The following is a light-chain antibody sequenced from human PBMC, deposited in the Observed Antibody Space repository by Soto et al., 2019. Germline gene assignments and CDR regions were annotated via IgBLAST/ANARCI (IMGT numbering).Light chain of an antibody. CDR1: QSVSSY. J-gene: IGKJ4*01. CDR3: QQRSNWPPSLT. Sequence: EIVLTQSPATLSLSPGERATLSCRASQSVSSYLDWYQQKPGQAPRLLIYDASNRATGIPARFSGSGSGTDFTITISSLEPEDIAVYYCQQRSNWPPSLTFGGGTKVQIK. CDR2: DAS. V-gene: IGKV3-11*01.